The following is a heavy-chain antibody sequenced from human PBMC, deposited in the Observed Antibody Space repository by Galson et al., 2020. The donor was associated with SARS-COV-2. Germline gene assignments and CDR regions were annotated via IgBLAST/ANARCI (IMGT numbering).Heavy chain of an antibody. D-gene: IGHD2-15*01. CDR3: AKDSDVVVGAAGHFDH. CDR1: GFSFSNYV. J-gene: IGHJ4*02. V-gene: IGHV3-23*01. CDR2: ISGRGHRT. Sequence: GESLKISCAGSGFSFSNYVMSWVRQAPGKGLEWVSGISGRGHRTYYTDSVRGRFTISRDNSNNTLYLQLSSLRAEDTAMYYCAKDSDVVVGAAGHFDHWGQGALVPVAS.